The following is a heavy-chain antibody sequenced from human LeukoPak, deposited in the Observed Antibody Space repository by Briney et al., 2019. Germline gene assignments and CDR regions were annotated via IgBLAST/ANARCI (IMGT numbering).Heavy chain of an antibody. CDR1: GLPFSSSW. D-gene: IGHD4-23*01. J-gene: IGHJ4*02. V-gene: IGHV3-74*01. CDR3: ARGRPHGNDY. Sequence: PGGPLKLSCPPPGLPFSSSWMNWFRQPPGKGLVWVSRIASDGSSTTYADSVKGRFSISRDNAKNTLYLQMNSLRVEDTAVYYCARGRPHGNDYWGQGTLVTVSS. CDR2: IASDGSST.